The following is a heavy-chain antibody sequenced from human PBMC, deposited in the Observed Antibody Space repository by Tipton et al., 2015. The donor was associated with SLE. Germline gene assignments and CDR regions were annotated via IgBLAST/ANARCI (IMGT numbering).Heavy chain of an antibody. Sequence: TLSLTCTVSGGSISSYYWSWIRQPPGKGLEWIGYIYYSGSTYYNPSLKSRVTISVDTSKNQFSLKLSSVTAADTAVYYCARWGMGSSWGYWGQGTLVTVSS. CDR2: IYYSGST. D-gene: IGHD6-13*01. V-gene: IGHV4-59*01. CDR3: ARWGMGSSWGY. J-gene: IGHJ4*02. CDR1: GGSISSYY.